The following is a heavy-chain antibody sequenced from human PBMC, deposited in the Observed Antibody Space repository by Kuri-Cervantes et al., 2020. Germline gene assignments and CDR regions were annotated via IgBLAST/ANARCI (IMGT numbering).Heavy chain of an antibody. CDR1: GGSISSYY. CDR3: ARFEYSGYLDY. D-gene: IGHD5-12*01. Sequence: SETLSLTCTVSGGSISSYYWGWIRQPPGKGLEWIGSIYHSGSTYYNPSLKSRVTISVDTSKNQFSLKLSSVTAADTAVYYCARFEYSGYLDYWGQGTLVTVSS. J-gene: IGHJ4*02. V-gene: IGHV4-38-2*02. CDR2: IYHSGST.